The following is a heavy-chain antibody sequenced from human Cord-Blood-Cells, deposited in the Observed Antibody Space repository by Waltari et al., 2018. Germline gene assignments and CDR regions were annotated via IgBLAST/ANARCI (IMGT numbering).Heavy chain of an antibody. Sequence: QVQLQQWGAGLLKPSETLSLTCAVYGGSFSGSYWSWIRQPPGKGLEWIGEINHSGSTNYNPSLKSRVTISVDTSKNQFSLKLSSVTAADTAVYYCARSIVGANWFDPWGQGTLVTVSS. CDR3: ARSIVGANWFDP. J-gene: IGHJ5*02. CDR2: INHSGST. D-gene: IGHD1-26*01. V-gene: IGHV4-34*01. CDR1: GGSFSGSY.